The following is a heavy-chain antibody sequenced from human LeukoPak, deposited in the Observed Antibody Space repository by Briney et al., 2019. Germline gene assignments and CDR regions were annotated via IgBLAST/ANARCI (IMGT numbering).Heavy chain of an antibody. J-gene: IGHJ4*02. CDR1: GFTFSSYA. D-gene: IGHD1-1*01. V-gene: IGHV3-11*06. Sequence: PGGSLRLSCAVSGFTFSSYAMSWIRQAPGKGLEWVSYISSSSSYTKYAESVKGRFTISRDNAKNSLYLQVNSLRAEDTAVYYCARGTGTTAYFDYWGQGTQVTVSS. CDR2: ISSSSSYT. CDR3: ARGTGTTAYFDY.